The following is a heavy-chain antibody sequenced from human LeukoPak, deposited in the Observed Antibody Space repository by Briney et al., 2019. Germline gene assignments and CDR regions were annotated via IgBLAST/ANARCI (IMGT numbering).Heavy chain of an antibody. Sequence: ASVKVSCKASGYTLTGYYMHGVRQAPGQGGEWMGWIYPNSGGTNYAQKYQGRVTMTRDTSITTAYMEMSRLRSDDTAVYYCAREPNSGSYPPMGDAFDIWGQGTMVTVSS. D-gene: IGHD1-26*01. CDR2: IYPNSGGT. V-gene: IGHV1-2*02. CDR1: GYTLTGYY. J-gene: IGHJ3*02. CDR3: AREPNSGSYPPMGDAFDI.